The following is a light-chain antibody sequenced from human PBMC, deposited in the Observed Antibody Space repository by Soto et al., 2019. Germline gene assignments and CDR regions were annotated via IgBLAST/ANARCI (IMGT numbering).Light chain of an antibody. V-gene: IGKV3-15*01. J-gene: IGKJ2*01. CDR2: GAS. CDR1: QSVSTN. Sequence: EIVMTQSPATLSVSPGERATLSCRASQSVSTNLAWYQQKPGQAPRRLMYGASTRAYGIPARFSGSGSGTEFTLTISSLQSEDFAVYYCQQYHNWPPYTFGQGTKLEIK. CDR3: QQYHNWPPYT.